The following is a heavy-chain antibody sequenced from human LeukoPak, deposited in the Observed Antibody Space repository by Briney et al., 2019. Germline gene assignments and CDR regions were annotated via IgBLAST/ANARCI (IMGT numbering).Heavy chain of an antibody. D-gene: IGHD4/OR15-4a*01. V-gene: IGHV4-38-2*02. CDR2: IYHSGST. J-gene: IGHJ3*02. CDR1: GYSISSGYY. Sequence: SETLSLTCTVSGYSISSGYYWGWIRQPPGKGLEWIGSIYHSGSTYYNPSLKSRVTISVDTSKNQFSLKLSSVTAADTAVYYCAREPSPTANSLPGRYAFDIWGQGTMVTVSS. CDR3: AREPSPTANSLPGRYAFDI.